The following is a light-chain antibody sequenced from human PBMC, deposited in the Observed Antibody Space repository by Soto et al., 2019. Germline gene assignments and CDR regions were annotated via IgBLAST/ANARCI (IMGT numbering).Light chain of an antibody. CDR3: CSYAGTYTQWV. Sequence: QSVLTQPRSVSGSPGQSVTISCTGTSSDVGGYNYVSWYQQHPGKAPKLVIYDVNKRPSGVPDRFSGSKSGNTASLTVSGLQAEDEADYSCCSYAGTYTQWVFGGGTKVPVL. J-gene: IGLJ3*02. CDR2: DVN. V-gene: IGLV2-11*01. CDR1: SSDVGGYNY.